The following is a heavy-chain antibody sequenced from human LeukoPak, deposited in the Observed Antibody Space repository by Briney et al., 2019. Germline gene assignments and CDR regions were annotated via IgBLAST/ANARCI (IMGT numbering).Heavy chain of an antibody. CDR2: ISPSGGST. J-gene: IGHJ3*02. Sequence: ASVKVSCKASGYTFTSYYMHWVRQAPGQGLEWMGIISPSGGSTSYAQKFQGRVTMTRDTSTSTVYMELSSLRSEDTAVYYCARDRFPKYQLLFDAFDIWGQGTMVTVSS. CDR3: ARDRFPKYQLLFDAFDI. D-gene: IGHD2-2*01. CDR1: GYTFTSYY. V-gene: IGHV1-46*01.